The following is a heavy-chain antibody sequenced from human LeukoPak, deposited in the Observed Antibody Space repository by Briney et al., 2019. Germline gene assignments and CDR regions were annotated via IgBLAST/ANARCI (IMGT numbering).Heavy chain of an antibody. V-gene: IGHV4-30-2*01. CDR1: GGSISSGGYY. J-gene: IGHJ5*02. Sequence: ASETLSLTCTVSGGSISSGGYYWSWIRQPPGKGLEWIGYIYHSGSTYYNPSLKSRVTISVDTSKNQFSLKLSSVTAADTAVYYCARGRYCSGGSCYNINWFDPWGQGTLVTVSS. D-gene: IGHD2-15*01. CDR3: ARGRYCSGGSCYNINWFDP. CDR2: IYHSGST.